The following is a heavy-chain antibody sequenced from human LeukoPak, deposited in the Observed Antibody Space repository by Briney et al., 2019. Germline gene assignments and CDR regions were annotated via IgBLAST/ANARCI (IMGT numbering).Heavy chain of an antibody. D-gene: IGHD6-13*01. CDR3: ARDIEAAGLFLDY. J-gene: IGHJ4*02. Sequence: GGSLRLSCAASGFTFSSYWMSWVRQAPGKGLEWVANMKYDGSEKYYVDSVKGRFTISRDNAKNSLYLQMNSLRAEDTAVYYCARDIEAAGLFLDYWGEGTLVTVSS. CDR2: MKYDGSEK. V-gene: IGHV3-7*01. CDR1: GFTFSSYW.